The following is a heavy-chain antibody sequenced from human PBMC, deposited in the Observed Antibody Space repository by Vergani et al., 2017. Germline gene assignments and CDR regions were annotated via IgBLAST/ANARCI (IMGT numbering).Heavy chain of an antibody. CDR2: IYPGDSDT. V-gene: IGHV5-51*01. CDR1: GYSFTSYW. CDR3: AMRSIAARLAHLYYYYGMDV. Sequence: EVQLVQSGAEVKKPGESLKISCKGSGYSFTSYWIGWVRQMPGKGLEWMGIIYPGDSDTRYSPSFQGQVTISADKSISTAYLQWSSLKASDTAMYYCAMRSIAARLAHLYYYYGMDVWGQGTTVTVSS. J-gene: IGHJ6*02. D-gene: IGHD6-6*01.